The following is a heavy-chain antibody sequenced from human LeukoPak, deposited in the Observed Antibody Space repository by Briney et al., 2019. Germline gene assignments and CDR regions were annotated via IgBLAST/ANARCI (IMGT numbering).Heavy chain of an antibody. CDR1: GGSISSADYY. V-gene: IGHV4-30-4*01. CDR2: IYYSGNT. J-gene: IGHJ4*02. Sequence: KPLETLSLTCTVSGGSISSADYYWSWFRQPPGKGLEWIGYIYYSGNTYYNPSLKSRVIISVDTSKSQFSLNLSSVTAADTAVYYCARAGYCSAGSCLGADYWGQGTLVTVSS. D-gene: IGHD2-15*01. CDR3: ARAGYCSAGSCLGADY.